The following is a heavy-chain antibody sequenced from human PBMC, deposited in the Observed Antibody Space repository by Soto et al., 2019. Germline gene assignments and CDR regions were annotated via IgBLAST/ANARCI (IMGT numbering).Heavy chain of an antibody. CDR3: AKDMGALWFGEFSYDY. V-gene: IGHV3-9*01. J-gene: IGHJ4*02. CDR2: LSGNSGSI. Sequence: EVQLVESGGGLVQPGRSLRLSCAASGFTFDDYAMHWVRQAPGKGLEWVSSLSGNSGSIGYADSVKGRFTISRDNAKNSLYLHMSSLSAEDTALYYCAKDMGALWFGEFSYDYWGQGTLVTVSS. CDR1: GFTFDDYA. D-gene: IGHD3-10*01.